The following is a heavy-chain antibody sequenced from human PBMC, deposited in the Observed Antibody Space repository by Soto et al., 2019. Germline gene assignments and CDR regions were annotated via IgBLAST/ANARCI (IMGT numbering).Heavy chain of an antibody. CDR1: GDSVSSNSAA. CDR2: TYYRSKWYN. CDR3: ARGSYGSGSQDYYYYGMDV. Sequence: LSQTLSLTCAISGDSVSSNSAAWNWIRQSPSRGLEWLGRTYYRSKWYNDYAVSVKSRITINPDTSKNQFSLQLNSVTPEDTAVYYCARGSYGSGSQDYYYYGMDVWGQGTTVTVSS. V-gene: IGHV6-1*01. J-gene: IGHJ6*02. D-gene: IGHD3-10*01.